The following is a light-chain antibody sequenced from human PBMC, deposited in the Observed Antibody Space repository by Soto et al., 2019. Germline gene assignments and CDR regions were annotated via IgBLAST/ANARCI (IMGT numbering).Light chain of an antibody. CDR1: QSVSSSY. Sequence: SVLTHSPGTLALSRGEIATLSFRAVQSVSSSYLAWYQQKPGQAPRLLIYGASSRATGIPDRFSGSGSGTDFTLTISRLEPEDFPVYSCQQYGSSPALTFRAGTKLDIK. CDR3: QQYGSSPALT. CDR2: GAS. J-gene: IGKJ4*01. V-gene: IGKV3-20*01.